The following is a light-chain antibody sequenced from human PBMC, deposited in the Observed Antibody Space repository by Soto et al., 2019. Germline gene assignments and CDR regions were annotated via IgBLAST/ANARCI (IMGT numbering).Light chain of an antibody. CDR1: SSNIGNNY. V-gene: IGLV1-51*01. J-gene: IGLJ2*01. CDR2: DNN. CDR3: ATWDGSLPAEV. Sequence: QSVLTQPPSVSAAPGQKVTISCSGSSSNIGNNYVSWYQQLPGTAPKLLIYDNNKRPSGIPDRFSGSKSGTSGTLDITGLQTGDEADYYCATWDGSLPAEVFGGRTKLTVL.